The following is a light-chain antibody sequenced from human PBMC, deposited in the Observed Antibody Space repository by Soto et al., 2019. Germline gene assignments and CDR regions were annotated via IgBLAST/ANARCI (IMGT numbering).Light chain of an antibody. Sequence: DIVMTQSPDSLAVSLGERATINCRSSQSVLYSSKNKNYLAWYQQKPGQPPNLLIYWASTRESGVPDRFSGSGSGTDFTLTISSLQAEDVAVYFCQQYYSTPPTFGQGTKVEI. CDR3: QQYYSTPPT. CDR2: WAS. J-gene: IGKJ1*01. CDR1: QSVLYSSKNKNY. V-gene: IGKV4-1*01.